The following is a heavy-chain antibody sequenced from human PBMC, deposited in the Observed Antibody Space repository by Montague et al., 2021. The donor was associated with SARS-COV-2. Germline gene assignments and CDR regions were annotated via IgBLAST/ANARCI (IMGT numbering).Heavy chain of an antibody. CDR2: INHSANT. CDR3: ASGIYPSGSYYNRYYYGLNI. Sequence: SETLSLTRALHGGSLSGYYWSWIRQPPEKGLEWIGEINHSANTKYNPSLKSPVTISIDTSKNQFSLKMTSVTAADTATYYCASGIYPSGSYYNRYYYGLNIWGPGTTVIVSS. J-gene: IGHJ6*02. CDR1: GGSLSGYY. V-gene: IGHV4-34*01. D-gene: IGHD3-10*01.